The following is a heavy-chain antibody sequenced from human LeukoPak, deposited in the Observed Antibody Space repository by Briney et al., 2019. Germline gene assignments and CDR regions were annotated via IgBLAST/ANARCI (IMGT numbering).Heavy chain of an antibody. Sequence: PSETLSLTCTVSGGSISSYYWSLIRQPPGKGLEWIGYIYYSGSTNYNPSLKSRVTISVDTSKNQFSLKLSSVTAADTAVYYCAREFYSYGPTDYWGQGTLVTVSS. J-gene: IGHJ4*02. CDR1: GGSISSYY. V-gene: IGHV4-59*01. CDR3: AREFYSYGPTDY. CDR2: IYYSGST. D-gene: IGHD5-18*01.